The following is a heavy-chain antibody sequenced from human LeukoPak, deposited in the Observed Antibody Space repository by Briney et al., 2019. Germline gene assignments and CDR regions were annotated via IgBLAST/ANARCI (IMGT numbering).Heavy chain of an antibody. V-gene: IGHV1-46*01. D-gene: IGHD6-13*01. CDR3: ARAAPQIEYSSSWYYYYYMDV. CDR1: GYTFTSYY. Sequence: ASVKVSCKAFGYTFTSYYMHWVRQAPGQGLEWMGIINPSGGSTSYAQKFQGRVTMTRDMSTSTVYMELSSLRSEDTAVYYCARAAPQIEYSSSWYYYYYMDVWGKGTTVTVSS. J-gene: IGHJ6*03. CDR2: INPSGGST.